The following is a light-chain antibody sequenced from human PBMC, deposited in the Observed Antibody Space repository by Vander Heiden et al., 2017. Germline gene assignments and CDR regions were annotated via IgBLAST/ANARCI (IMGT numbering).Light chain of an antibody. J-gene: IGKJ4*02. CDR2: AAS. CDR3: QQGYSTPRT. Sequence: LHMTPSPSPLSASVGHRDNLTCRASQGISNDVNWYQQKPGKAPKLLIHAASSLQSGVPSRFSGSGSGTDFTLTISSLQPEDFATYYCQQGYSTPRTFGEGTKVEIK. V-gene: IGKV1-39*01. CDR1: QGISND.